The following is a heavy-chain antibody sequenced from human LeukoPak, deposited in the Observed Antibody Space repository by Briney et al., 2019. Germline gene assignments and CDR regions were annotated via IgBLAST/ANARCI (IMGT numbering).Heavy chain of an antibody. Sequence: SETLSLTCAVSGGSISSNNWWGWVRQPPGKGLEWIGEIDHSGSPNYNPSLKSRVTISVDTSKNQFSLKLSSVTAADTAVYYCASYSYYYDSSGYFDYWGQGTLVTVSS. D-gene: IGHD3-22*01. J-gene: IGHJ4*02. CDR2: IDHSGSP. V-gene: IGHV4-4*02. CDR1: GGSISSNNW. CDR3: ASYSYYYDSSGYFDY.